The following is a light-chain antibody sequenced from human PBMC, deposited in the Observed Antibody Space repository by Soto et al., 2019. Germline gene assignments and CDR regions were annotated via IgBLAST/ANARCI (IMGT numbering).Light chain of an antibody. CDR3: QQYNSYSTT. CDR1: QSISSW. V-gene: IGKV1-5*01. J-gene: IGKJ2*01. CDR2: DAS. Sequence: GDRVTITCRASQSISSWLAWYQQKPGKAPKLLIYDASSLESGVPSRVSGSGSGTEFTLTISSLQPDDFATYYCQQYNSYSTTFGQGTKVDIK.